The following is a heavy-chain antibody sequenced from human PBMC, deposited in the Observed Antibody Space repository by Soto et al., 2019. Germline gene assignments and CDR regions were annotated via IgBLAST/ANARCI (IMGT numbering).Heavy chain of an antibody. J-gene: IGHJ4*02. CDR2: IRGDGGDT. CDR1: GFTFNGYW. V-gene: IGHV3-74*01. Sequence: VQLVESGGGVVQPGRSLRLSCAASGFTFNGYWMHWVRQVPGKGLVWVSRIRGDGGDTNHADSVRGRFTISRDNAKNTLYLQMNSLRAEDTAVYYCARDQVAGSGSLDYWGQGTLVTVSS. D-gene: IGHD3-10*01. CDR3: ARDQVAGSGSLDY.